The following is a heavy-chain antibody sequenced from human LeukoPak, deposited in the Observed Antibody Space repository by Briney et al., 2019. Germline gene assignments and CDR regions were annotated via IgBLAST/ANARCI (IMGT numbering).Heavy chain of an antibody. CDR1: GYTFTSYG. CDR3: ARVFSGDYDFWSGSSNWFDP. CDR2: ISAYNGNT. J-gene: IGHJ5*02. D-gene: IGHD3-3*01. V-gene: IGHV1-18*01. Sequence: ASVKVSCKASGYTFTSYGISWVRQAPGQGLEWMGWISAYNGNTNYAQKLQGRVTMTTDTSTSTAYMELRSLRSDDTAVYYCARVFSGDYDFWSGSSNWFDPWGQGTLVTVSS.